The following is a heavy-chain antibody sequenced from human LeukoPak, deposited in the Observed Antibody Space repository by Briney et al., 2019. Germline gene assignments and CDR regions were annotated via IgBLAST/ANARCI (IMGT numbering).Heavy chain of an antibody. D-gene: IGHD3-22*01. J-gene: IGHJ3*02. CDR2: IYYSGST. CDR1: GGSIRNSSFY. Sequence: LSLTCAVSGGSIRNSSFYWGWIRQPPGKGLEWIGYIYYSGSTYYSPSLKSRVTISVDTSKNQFSLKLSSVTAADTAVYYCARVGSSGPRDAFDIWGQGTMVTVSS. V-gene: IGHV4-30-4*08. CDR3: ARVGSSGPRDAFDI.